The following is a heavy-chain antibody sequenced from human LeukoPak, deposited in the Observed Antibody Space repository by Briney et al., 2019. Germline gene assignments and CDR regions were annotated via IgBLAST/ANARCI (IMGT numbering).Heavy chain of an antibody. J-gene: IGHJ3*02. CDR1: GFTFGDYA. CDR3: ARGGPRPYYYDTRGQGAFDI. Sequence: GGSLRLSCTASGFTFGDYAMSWFRQAPGKGLEWVSVIYSGGSTYYADSVKGRFTFSRDNSKNTLYLQMNSLRAEDTAVYYCARGGPRPYYYDTRGQGAFDIWGQGTMVTVSS. V-gene: IGHV3-66*01. D-gene: IGHD3-22*01. CDR2: IYSGGST.